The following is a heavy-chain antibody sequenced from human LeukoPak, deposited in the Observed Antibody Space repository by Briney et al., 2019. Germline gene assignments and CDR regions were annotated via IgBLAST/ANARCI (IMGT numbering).Heavy chain of an antibody. CDR2: IYHSGST. Sequence: SETLPLTCAVSGGSISSSNWWSWVRQPPGKGLEWIGEIYHSGSTNYNPSLKSRVTISVDKSKNQFSLKLSSVTAADTAVYYCASSITMVRGVIIMDYWGQGTLVTVSS. CDR3: ASSITMVRGVIIMDY. V-gene: IGHV4-4*02. CDR1: GGSISSSNW. D-gene: IGHD3-10*01. J-gene: IGHJ4*02.